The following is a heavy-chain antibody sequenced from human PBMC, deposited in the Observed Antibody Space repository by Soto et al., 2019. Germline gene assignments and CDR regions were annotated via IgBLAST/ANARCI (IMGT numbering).Heavy chain of an antibody. V-gene: IGHV3-53*01. CDR2: IYSDGTT. J-gene: IGHJ4*02. CDR3: AILSN. D-gene: IGHD6-6*01. CDR1: GFTFSSNY. Sequence: GGSLRLSCAASGFTFSSNYMNWVRQAPGKGLEWLSIIYSDGTTYYADSVKGRFTISRDNFKNTLYLQMNNLRAEDTAVYYCAILSNWGQGTLVTVSS.